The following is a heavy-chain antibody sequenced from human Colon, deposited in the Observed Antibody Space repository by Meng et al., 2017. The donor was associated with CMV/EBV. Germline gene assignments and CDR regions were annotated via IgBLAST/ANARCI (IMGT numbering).Heavy chain of an antibody. D-gene: IGHD6-13*01. CDR2: IGHDGTNK. V-gene: IGHV3-30*02. J-gene: IGHJ4*02. CDR3: AKDGGSSWYGANDY. CDR1: GFTFSSYG. Sequence: GGSLRLSCAASGFTFSSYGMHWVRQAPDKGLEWVAFIGHDGTNKYYGDSVKGRFTISRDNSKYTLYLQTNSLRAEDTAVYYCAKDGGSSWYGANDYWGQGTLVTVSS.